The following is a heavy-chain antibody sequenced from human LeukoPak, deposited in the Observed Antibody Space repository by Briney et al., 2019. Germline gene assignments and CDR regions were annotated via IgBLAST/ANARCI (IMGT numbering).Heavy chain of an antibody. CDR1: GGSISNYS. V-gene: IGHV4-59*08. J-gene: IGHJ4*02. Sequence: SETLSLTCTVSGGSISNYSWNWIRQPPGKGLEWIGYTYDRGGTSYNPSLESRVTISMDTSNNQFSRKVTSVTAADTAVYYCANITGHAHGWSTSDSWGQGTQVTVSS. D-gene: IGHD1-20*01. CDR2: TYDRGGT. CDR3: ANITGHAHGWSTSDS.